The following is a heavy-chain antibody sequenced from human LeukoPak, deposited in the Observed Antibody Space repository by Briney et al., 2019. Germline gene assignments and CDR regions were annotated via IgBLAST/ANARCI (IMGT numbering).Heavy chain of an antibody. Sequence: XSXXWXWIRQPPXXGLEWIGSMHYSGNTYYNPSLKSRVTISVDTSKNHFSLKLTSVTAADTAVYSXXPXXXXPDYWGXGXLVTVSS. V-gene: IGHV4-39*02. CDR3: XPXXXXPDY. J-gene: IGHJ4*02. CDR1: XSXX. CDR2: MHYSGNT.